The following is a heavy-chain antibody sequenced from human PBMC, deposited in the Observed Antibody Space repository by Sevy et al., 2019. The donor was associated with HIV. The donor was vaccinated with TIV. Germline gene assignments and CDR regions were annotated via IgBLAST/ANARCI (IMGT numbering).Heavy chain of an antibody. CDR1: VFTFSSYG. Sequence: GGSLRLSCAASVFTFSSYGMHWVRQAPGKGLEWVAVISYDGSNKYYADSVKGRFTISRDNSKNTLYLQMNSLRAEDTAVYYCAKDRGLYSSSYFDYWGQGTLVTVSS. CDR2: ISYDGSNK. V-gene: IGHV3-30*18. CDR3: AKDRGLYSSSYFDY. J-gene: IGHJ4*02. D-gene: IGHD6-13*01.